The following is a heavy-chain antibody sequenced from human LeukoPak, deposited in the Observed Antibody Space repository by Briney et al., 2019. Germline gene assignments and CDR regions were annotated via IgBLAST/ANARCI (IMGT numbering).Heavy chain of an antibody. D-gene: IGHD5-24*01. CDR3: ARGHVEMATTYDY. J-gene: IGHJ4*02. Sequence: ASVKVSCKASGYTFTSYDINWVRQATGQGLEWMGWMNPNGGNTGYAQKLQGRVTMTRNTSISTAYMELSSLRSEDTAVYYCARGHVEMATTYDYWGQGTLVTVSS. CDR2: MNPNGGNT. CDR1: GYTFTSYD. V-gene: IGHV1-8*01.